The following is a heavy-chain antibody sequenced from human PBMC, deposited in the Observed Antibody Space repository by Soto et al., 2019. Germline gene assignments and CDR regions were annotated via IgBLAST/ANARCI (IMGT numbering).Heavy chain of an antibody. V-gene: IGHV3-30*18. Sequence: GGALRLSCAASGFTFSSYGMHWVRQAPGKGLEWVAVISYDGSNKYYADSVKGRFTISRDNSKNTLYLQMNSLRAEDTAVYYCAKAAIAARPLYYFDYWGQGTLVTVSS. CDR2: ISYDGSNK. J-gene: IGHJ4*02. CDR3: AKAAIAARPLYYFDY. D-gene: IGHD6-6*01. CDR1: GFTFSSYG.